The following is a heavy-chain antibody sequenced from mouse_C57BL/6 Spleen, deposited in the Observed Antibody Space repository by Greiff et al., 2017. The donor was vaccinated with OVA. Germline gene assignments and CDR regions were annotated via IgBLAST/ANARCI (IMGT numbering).Heavy chain of an antibody. CDR2: IDPENGDT. J-gene: IGHJ2*01. D-gene: IGHD2-1*01. CDR1: GFNIKDDY. CDR3: TLGNSDYFDY. V-gene: IGHV14-4*01. Sequence: VHVKQSGAELVRPGASVKLSCTASGFNIKDDYMHWVKQRPEQGLEWIGWIDPENGDTEYASKFQGKATITADTSSNTAYLQLSSLTSEDTAVYYCTLGNSDYFDYWGQGTTLTVSS.